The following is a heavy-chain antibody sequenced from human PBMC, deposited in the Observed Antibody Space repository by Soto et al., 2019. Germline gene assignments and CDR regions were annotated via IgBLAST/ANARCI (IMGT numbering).Heavy chain of an antibody. Sequence: QVQLVQSGPEVKKPGSSVKVSCKASGDTFNSYVITWVRQAPGQGLEWLGGIITAFGTTSYAQNFQDRLTITADEAATTDHLALSSPTSDATAMYYCTRSYGYTFGGSLDNWGQGTLVTVSS. D-gene: IGHD5-18*01. V-gene: IGHV1-69*01. CDR1: GDTFNSYV. CDR3: TRSYGYTFGGSLDN. J-gene: IGHJ4*02. CDR2: IITAFGTT.